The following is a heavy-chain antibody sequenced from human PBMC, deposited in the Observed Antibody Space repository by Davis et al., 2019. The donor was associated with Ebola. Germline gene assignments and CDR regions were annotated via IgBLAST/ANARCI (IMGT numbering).Heavy chain of an antibody. CDR3: AKNSPAPDY. CDR1: GFTVSSNY. Sequence: GESLKISCAASGFTVSSNYMNWVRQAPGKGLEWVAVISYDGSNKYYADSVKGRFTISRDNSKNTLYLQMNSLRVEDTAVYYCAKNSPAPDYWGQGTLVTVSS. CDR2: ISYDGSNK. J-gene: IGHJ4*02. V-gene: IGHV3-30*18.